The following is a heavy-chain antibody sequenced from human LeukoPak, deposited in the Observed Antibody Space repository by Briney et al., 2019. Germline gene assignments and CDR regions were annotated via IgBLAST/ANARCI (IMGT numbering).Heavy chain of an antibody. D-gene: IGHD3-10*01. CDR3: AHGRSYGLWFGELLLDY. CDR2: IYWDDDK. Sequence: SGPTLVKPTQTLTLTCTFSGFSLSTSGVGVGWIRQPPGKALEWLALIYWDDDKRYSPSLKSRLTITKDTSKNQVVLTMTNMDPVDTATYYCAHGRSYGLWFGELLLDYWGQGTLVTVSS. V-gene: IGHV2-5*02. J-gene: IGHJ4*02. CDR1: GFSLSTSGVG.